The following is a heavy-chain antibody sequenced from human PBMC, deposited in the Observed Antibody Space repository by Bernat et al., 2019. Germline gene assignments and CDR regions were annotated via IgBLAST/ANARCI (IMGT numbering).Heavy chain of an antibody. CDR2: IWYDGSNK. D-gene: IGHD6-6*01. CDR1: GFTFSSYG. Sequence: QVQLVESGGGVVQPGRSLRLSCAASGFTFSSYGMHWVRQAPGKGLEWVAVIWYDGSNKYYADSVKGRFTISRDNSKNTLCLQMNSLRAEDTAVYYCARAPAYSTGSSCLDYWGQGTLVTVSS. CDR3: ARAPAYSTGSSCLDY. J-gene: IGHJ4*02. V-gene: IGHV3-33*01.